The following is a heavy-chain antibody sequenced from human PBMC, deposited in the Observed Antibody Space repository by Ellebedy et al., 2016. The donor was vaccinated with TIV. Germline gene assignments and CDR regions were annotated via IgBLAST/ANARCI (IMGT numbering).Heavy chain of an antibody. CDR1: GFTFSSYA. D-gene: IGHD3-16*01. CDR3: AKDIIPADFGAFDI. V-gene: IGHV3-30-3*01. CDR2: ISYDGSNK. J-gene: IGHJ3*02. Sequence: GESLKISXAASGFTFSSYAMHWVRQAPGKGLEWVAVISYDGSNKYYADSVKGRFTISRDNSKNTLYLQMNSLRAEDTAVYYCAKDIIPADFGAFDIWGQGTMVTVSS.